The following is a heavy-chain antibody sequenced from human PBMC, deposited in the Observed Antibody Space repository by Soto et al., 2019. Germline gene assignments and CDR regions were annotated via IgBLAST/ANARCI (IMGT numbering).Heavy chain of an antibody. CDR3: ARAEQWLVQTGEYDY. CDR1: GYTFTSYG. V-gene: IGHV1-18*01. J-gene: IGHJ4*02. CDR2: ISAYNGNT. Sequence: ASVKVSCKASGYTFTSYGISWLRQAPGQGLEWMGWISAYNGNTNYAQKLQGRVTMTTDTSTSTAYMELRSLRSDDTAVYYCARAEQWLVQTGEYDYWGQGTLVTVSS. D-gene: IGHD6-19*01.